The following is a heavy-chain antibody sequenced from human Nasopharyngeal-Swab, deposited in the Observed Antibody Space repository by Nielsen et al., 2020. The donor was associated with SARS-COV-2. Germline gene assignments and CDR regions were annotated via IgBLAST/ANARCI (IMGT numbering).Heavy chain of an antibody. D-gene: IGHD3-3*01. CDR2: ISGSGGST. CDR1: GFTFSNYA. V-gene: IGHV3-23*01. Sequence: GESLKISCPASGFTFSNYAMSWVRQAPGKGLEWVSAISGSGGSTYYADSVQGRFTISRDNSKNTLYLQMNSLRAEDTAVYYCAKDLKPRFLEWLFLDYWGQGTLVTVSS. CDR3: AKDLKPRFLEWLFLDY. J-gene: IGHJ4*02.